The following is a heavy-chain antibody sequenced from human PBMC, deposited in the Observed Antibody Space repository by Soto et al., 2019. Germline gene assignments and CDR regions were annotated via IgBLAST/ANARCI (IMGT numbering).Heavy chain of an antibody. Sequence: EVQLVESGGGLVQPGGSLRLSCAASGFTFRTYWLSWVRQVPGKGLEWVANINLDGSEKNYVDSVKGRSTISRDNARNSLFLQMSGLRAEDTALYYCARDGSTSWYSYDYHGMDVWGQGTTVTVSS. CDR2: INLDGSEK. V-gene: IGHV3-7*05. CDR3: ARDGSTSWYSYDYHGMDV. CDR1: GFTFRTYW. D-gene: IGHD5-18*01. J-gene: IGHJ6*02.